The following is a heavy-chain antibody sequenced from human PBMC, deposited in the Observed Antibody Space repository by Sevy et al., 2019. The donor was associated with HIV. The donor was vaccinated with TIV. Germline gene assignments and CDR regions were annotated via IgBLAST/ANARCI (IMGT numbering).Heavy chain of an antibody. D-gene: IGHD2-15*01. CDR3: ARPSPSREAAASAFYDT. Sequence: GGSLRLSCVVSGYSFSSYALSWVRQAPGKGLEWVSTFNGRGGNTYYADSVKGRFTISRDNPKNTLSLQMINLRVDDTAIYYCARPSPSREAAASAFYDTWGQGTLVTVSS. CDR2: FNGRGGNT. J-gene: IGHJ5*02. CDR1: GYSFSSYA. V-gene: IGHV3-23*01.